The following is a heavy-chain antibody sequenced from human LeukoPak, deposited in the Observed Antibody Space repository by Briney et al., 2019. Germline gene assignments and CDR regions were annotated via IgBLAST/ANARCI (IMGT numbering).Heavy chain of an antibody. Sequence: SETLSLTCTVSGGSIRSSSYYWGWIRQPPGKGLEWIGYISYTGSADYNPSLKSRVTISVDTSKNQFSLKVTSLTAADTAVYYCARDKQPGDYWGQGTLVTVSS. D-gene: IGHD5-18*01. J-gene: IGHJ4*02. CDR3: ARDKQPGDY. CDR2: ISYTGSA. CDR1: GGSIRSSSYY. V-gene: IGHV4-61*01.